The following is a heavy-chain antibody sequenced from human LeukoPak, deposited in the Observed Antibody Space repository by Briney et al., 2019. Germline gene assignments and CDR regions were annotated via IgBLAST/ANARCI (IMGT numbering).Heavy chain of an antibody. D-gene: IGHD3-16*01. CDR3: AKDTFREGLPRLVGYMDV. Sequence: ASVKVSCKASGYTFTSYDINWVRQATGQGLEWMGWMNPNSGNTGYAQKFQGRVTMTRNTSISTAYMELSSLRSEDTAVYYCAKDTFREGLPRLVGYMDVWGKGTTVTVSS. J-gene: IGHJ6*03. CDR1: GYTFTSYD. CDR2: MNPNSGNT. V-gene: IGHV1-8*01.